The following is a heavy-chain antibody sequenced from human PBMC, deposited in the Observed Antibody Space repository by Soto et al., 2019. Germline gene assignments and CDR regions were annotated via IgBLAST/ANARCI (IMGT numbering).Heavy chain of an antibody. CDR2: INPSGGST. V-gene: IGHV1-46*01. CDR1: GYTFTSYY. Sequence: ASVKVSCKASGYTFTSYYMHWVRQAPGQGLEWMGIINPSGGSTSYAQKFQGRVTMTRNTSTSTVYMELSSLRSEDTAVYYCATDQTRMTGVADGAFDIWGQGTMVTVSS. J-gene: IGHJ3*02. CDR3: ATDQTRMTGVADGAFDI. D-gene: IGHD2-15*01.